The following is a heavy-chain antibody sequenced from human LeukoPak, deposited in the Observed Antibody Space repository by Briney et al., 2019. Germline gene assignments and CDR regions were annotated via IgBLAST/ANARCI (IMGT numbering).Heavy chain of an antibody. CDR3: AHRLVYSSGSGPPDY. J-gene: IGHJ4*02. D-gene: IGHD6-19*01. CDR2: IYWNDDK. V-gene: IGHV2-5*01. CDR1: GFSFSTRGVG. Sequence: SGPTLVNPTQTLSLTCTFSGFSFSTRGVGVGWIRQPPVKALAWLALIYWNDDKRYSPSIKSRLTITKDTSKNQVVLTMTNMDPVDTATYYCAHRLVYSSGSGPPDYWGQGTLVTVSS.